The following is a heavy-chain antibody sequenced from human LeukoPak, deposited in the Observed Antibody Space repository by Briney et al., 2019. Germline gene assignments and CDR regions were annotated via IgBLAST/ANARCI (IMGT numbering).Heavy chain of an antibody. CDR3: ARGGGSGSYSPIKFDY. CDR1: GYTFTGYY. V-gene: IGHV1-18*04. Sequence: ASVKVSCKASGYTFTGYYVHWVRQAPGQGLEWMGWISGYNGNTNYAQKFQGRVTMTTDTSTSTAYMELRSLRSDDTAVYYCARGGGSGSYSPIKFDYWGQGTLVTVSS. CDR2: ISGYNGNT. J-gene: IGHJ4*02. D-gene: IGHD3-10*01.